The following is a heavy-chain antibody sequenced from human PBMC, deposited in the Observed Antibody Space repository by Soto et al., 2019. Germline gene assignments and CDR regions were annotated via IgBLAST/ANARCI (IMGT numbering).Heavy chain of an antibody. CDR3: ATSYGNAWYTY. CDR1: GGTFDSTSYY. J-gene: IGHJ4*02. D-gene: IGHD6-13*01. Sequence: SETLSLTCTVSGGTFDSTSYYWAWVRQPPEKGLEWIGYIFYTGFTNYNPSLKSRLTISVDRSKNQFTLQLTSVTVEDTAVHYCATSYGNAWYTYWGQGTQVTVSS. CDR2: IFYTGFT. V-gene: IGHV4-61*05.